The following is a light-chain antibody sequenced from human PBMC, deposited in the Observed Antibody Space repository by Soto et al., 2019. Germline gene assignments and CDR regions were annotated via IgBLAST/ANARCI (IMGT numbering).Light chain of an antibody. J-gene: IGLJ1*01. V-gene: IGLV2-14*01. CDR1: SSDFGGYNY. CDR3: SSYTSSSTLGV. Sequence: QSVLTQPASVSGSPGQSITISCTGTSSDFGGYNYVSWYQQHPGKAPKLMIYAVSNRPSGVSNRFSGSKSGNTASLTISGLQTEDEADYYCSSYTSSSTLGVFGTGTKVTVL. CDR2: AVS.